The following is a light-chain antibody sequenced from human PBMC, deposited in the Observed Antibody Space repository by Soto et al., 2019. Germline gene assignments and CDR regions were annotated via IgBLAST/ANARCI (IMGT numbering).Light chain of an antibody. CDR2: GAS. CDR1: QSVSSN. Sequence: EIVLTQSPGTLSVSPGERATLSCRASQSVSSNLAWYQQKPGQAPRLLIYGASTRATGIPARFSGSGSGTEFNITISSLQSEDSAVYYCQQYNNWPRATFGGGTKVDIK. CDR3: QQYNNWPRAT. J-gene: IGKJ4*01. V-gene: IGKV3-15*01.